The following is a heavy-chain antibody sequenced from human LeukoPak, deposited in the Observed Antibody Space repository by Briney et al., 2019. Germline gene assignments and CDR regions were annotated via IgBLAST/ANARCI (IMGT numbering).Heavy chain of an antibody. CDR1: GYTFTSYY. CDR3: ARGFYGSGSYGTFDY. Sequence: GASVKVSCKASGYTFTSYYIHWVRQAPGQGLEWMGIINPSGGSTTYAQKFQGRVTMTRDTSTSTVYMGLSSLRSEDTAVYYCARGFYGSGSYGTFDYWGQGTLVTVSS. V-gene: IGHV1-46*01. D-gene: IGHD3-10*01. J-gene: IGHJ4*02. CDR2: INPSGGST.